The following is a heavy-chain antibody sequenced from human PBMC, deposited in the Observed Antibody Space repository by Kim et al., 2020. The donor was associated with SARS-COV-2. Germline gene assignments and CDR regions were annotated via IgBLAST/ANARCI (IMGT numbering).Heavy chain of an antibody. Sequence: GGSLRLSCAASGFTFRTSWMTWVRQAPGKGLEWVATIKEDGSKTYYVGSVKGRFTISRDNAKNSLYLQMDSLRAEDTAVYFCARGQGLIWGQGTMVIVSS. V-gene: IGHV3-7*03. J-gene: IGHJ3*01. CDR1: GFTFRTSW. CDR2: IKEDGSKT. CDR3: ARGQGLI.